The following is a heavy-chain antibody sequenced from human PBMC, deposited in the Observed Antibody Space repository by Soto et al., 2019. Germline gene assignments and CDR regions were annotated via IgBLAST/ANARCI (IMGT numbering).Heavy chain of an antibody. J-gene: IGHJ3*02. CDR2: IYHSGST. CDR1: GYSISSGYY. D-gene: IGHD2-15*01. Sequence: SETLSLTCAVSGYSISSGYYWGWIRQPPGKGLEWIGSIYHSGSTYYNPSLRSRVTISVDTSKNQFSLKLSSVTAADTAVYYCARAAGGGYCSGGSCYSRAFDIWGQGAMVTVSS. CDR3: ARAAGGGYCSGGSCYSRAFDI. V-gene: IGHV4-38-2*01.